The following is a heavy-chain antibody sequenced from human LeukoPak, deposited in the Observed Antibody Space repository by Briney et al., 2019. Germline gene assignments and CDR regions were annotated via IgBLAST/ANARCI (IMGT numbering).Heavy chain of an antibody. CDR1: GFSLSTYW. J-gene: IGHJ4*02. Sequence: PGGSLRLSCAASGFSLSTYWMSWVRQAPGKGLEWVANIKQDESEKDYVDSLKGRFTISRDNAKNSLYLQMNSLRAEDTAVYFCARDLSVGAKPDLGFDYWSQGTLVTASS. CDR3: ARDLSVGAKPDLGFDY. CDR2: IKQDESEK. D-gene: IGHD1-26*01. V-gene: IGHV3-7*01.